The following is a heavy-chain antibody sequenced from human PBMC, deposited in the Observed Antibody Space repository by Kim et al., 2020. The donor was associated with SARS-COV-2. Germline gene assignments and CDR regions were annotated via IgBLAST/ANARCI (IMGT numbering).Heavy chain of an antibody. J-gene: IGHJ3*02. CDR2: ISYDGSNK. CDR3: ARDGIAVADLHDAFDI. CDR1: GFTFSSYA. V-gene: IGHV3-30*04. D-gene: IGHD6-19*01. Sequence: GGSLRLSCAASGFTFSSYAMHWVRQAPGKGLEWVAVISYDGSNKYYADSVKGRFTISRDNSKNTLYLQMNSLRAEDTAVYYCARDGIAVADLHDAFDIWGQGTMVTVSS.